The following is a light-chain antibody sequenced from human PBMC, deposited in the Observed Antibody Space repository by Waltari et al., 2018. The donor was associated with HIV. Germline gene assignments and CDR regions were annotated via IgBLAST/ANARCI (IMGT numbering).Light chain of an antibody. Sequence: DIQMTQSPSSLSASVGDRVTITCQASQDIRHYLNWYQQKPGKAPKHLIFGASNVQTEVPSRFSGSGSGTYFTLTISGLQPEDIATYYCQQYADLPLTFGGGAKLEIK. J-gene: IGKJ4*01. CDR1: QDIRHY. CDR2: GAS. CDR3: QQYADLPLT. V-gene: IGKV1-33*01.